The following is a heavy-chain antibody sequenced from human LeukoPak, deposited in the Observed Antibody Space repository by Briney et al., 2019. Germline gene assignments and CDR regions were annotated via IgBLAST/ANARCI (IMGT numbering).Heavy chain of an antibody. CDR1: GFTFSSYA. D-gene: IGHD1-26*01. Sequence: GGSLRLSCAASGFTFSSYAMTWVRQAPGKGLEWVSTISGSGGSTYHADSVKGRFTISRDNSKNTLYLQMNSLRAEDTAVYFCAKPYSGSYKGYLDYWGQGTLVTVSS. CDR3: AKPYSGSYKGYLDY. V-gene: IGHV3-23*01. J-gene: IGHJ4*02. CDR2: ISGSGGST.